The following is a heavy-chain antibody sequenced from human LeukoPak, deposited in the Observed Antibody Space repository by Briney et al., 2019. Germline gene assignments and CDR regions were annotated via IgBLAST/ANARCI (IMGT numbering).Heavy chain of an antibody. CDR1: GGSITSSY. V-gene: IGHV4-59*01. D-gene: IGHD2-15*01. J-gene: IGHJ6*04. Sequence: ASETLSLTCTVSGGSITSSYWSWIRQPPGGGLEWIGYIYYSGSTKCNPSLKSRVTISVDMSKNQLSLKLSFVTAADTAVYYCGGEPRLLDVWGKGTTVTVSS. CDR3: GGEPRLLDV. CDR2: IYYSGST.